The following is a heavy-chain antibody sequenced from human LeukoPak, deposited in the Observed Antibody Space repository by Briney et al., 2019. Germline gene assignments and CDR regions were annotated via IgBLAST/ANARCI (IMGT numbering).Heavy chain of an antibody. CDR1: GFTFSSYG. Sequence: PGGSLRLSCAASGFTFSSYGMHWVRQAPGKGLEWVAVISYDGSNKYYADSVKGRFTISRDNSKNTLYLQMNSLRSEDTAVYYCAKDQGRGRGRFGELLVYDYGMDVWGQGTTVTVSS. V-gene: IGHV3-30*18. CDR3: AKDQGRGRGRFGELLVYDYGMDV. CDR2: ISYDGSNK. J-gene: IGHJ6*02. D-gene: IGHD3-10*01.